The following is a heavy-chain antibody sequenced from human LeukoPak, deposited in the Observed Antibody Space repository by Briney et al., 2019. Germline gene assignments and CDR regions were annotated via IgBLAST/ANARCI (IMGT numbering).Heavy chain of an antibody. Sequence: SETLSLTCTVSGGSISSNSHYWGWIRQPPGTGLEWIANIFHNGNTAYNPSLKRRITISIDTSQNQLSLRLSSVTAADTAVYYCARVGWGNVAAYPNWLDPWGQGTVVTVSS. CDR3: ARVGWGNVAAYPNWLDP. V-gene: IGHV4-39*07. CDR1: GGSISSNSHY. D-gene: IGHD3-16*01. CDR2: IFHNGNT. J-gene: IGHJ5*02.